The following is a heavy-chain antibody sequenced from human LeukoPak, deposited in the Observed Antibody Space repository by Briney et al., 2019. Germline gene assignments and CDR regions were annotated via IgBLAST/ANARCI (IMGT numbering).Heavy chain of an antibody. Sequence: GGSLRLSYLGSGFTCSSFGMHWVGPAPGKGREWVACIPHDGSNKHYEHSVSVRFTISRDNSGNTLYLQMNRLRTEYTAVYYCAKKCESGTRAGCYSGLLDCWGQGTLVTVSS. CDR2: IPHDGSNK. CDR1: GFTCSSFG. D-gene: IGHD2-21*02. J-gene: IGHJ4*02. CDR3: AKKCESGTRAGCYSGLLDC. V-gene: IGHV3-30*02.